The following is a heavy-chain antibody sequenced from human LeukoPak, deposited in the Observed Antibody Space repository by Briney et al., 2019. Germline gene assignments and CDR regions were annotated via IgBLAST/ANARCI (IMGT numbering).Heavy chain of an antibody. J-gene: IGHJ4*02. D-gene: IGHD2-2*01. CDR2: IWYDGSNK. Sequence: GGSLRLSCAASGFTLSIYGMHWVRQVPGKGLEWVAVIWYDGSNKYYADSVKGRFTISRDNSKNTMYLQMNSLRAEDTAVYYCARSYCSSTSCYADYWGQGTLVTVSS. V-gene: IGHV3-33*01. CDR3: ARSYCSSTSCYADY. CDR1: GFTLSIYG.